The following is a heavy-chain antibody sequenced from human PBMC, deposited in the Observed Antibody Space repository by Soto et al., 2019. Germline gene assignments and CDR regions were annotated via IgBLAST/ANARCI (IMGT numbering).Heavy chain of an antibody. J-gene: IGHJ4*02. Sequence: PGGSLRLSCAASGFTFSSYAMHWVRQAPGKGLEWVAIISYDGTNKYYADSVKGRFTISRDNSKNTLYLQMNSLRPEDTAMYYCARGAYYYDSSGLSYWGQGTLVTVSS. CDR2: ISYDGTNK. V-gene: IGHV3-30*03. CDR1: GFTFSSYA. CDR3: ARGAYYYDSSGLSY. D-gene: IGHD3-22*01.